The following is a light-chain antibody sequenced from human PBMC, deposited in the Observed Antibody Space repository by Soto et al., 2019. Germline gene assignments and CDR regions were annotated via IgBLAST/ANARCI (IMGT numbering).Light chain of an antibody. Sequence: AIQMTQSPSSLSASVGDRVTITCRASQYIRHDLGWYQQKPGKAPKLLIYTASTLESGVPSRFSGSGSGTDFSLTITSLQHEDFATYYCLQDYTYPWTFGQGTKVDIK. CDR2: TAS. V-gene: IGKV1-6*01. CDR1: QYIRHD. CDR3: LQDYTYPWT. J-gene: IGKJ1*01.